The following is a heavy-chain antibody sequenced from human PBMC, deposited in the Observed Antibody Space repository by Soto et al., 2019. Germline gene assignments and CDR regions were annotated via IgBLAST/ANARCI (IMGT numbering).Heavy chain of an antibody. J-gene: IGHJ4*02. V-gene: IGHV3-13*01. CDR1: GFTFSSYD. CDR3: ARVRVSSGWYLVAY. D-gene: IGHD6-19*01. CDR2: IGTAGDT. Sequence: GGSLRLSCAASGFTFSSYDMHWVRQATGKGLEWVSAIGTAGDTYYPGSVKGRFTISRENAKNSLYLQMNSLRAGDTDVYYCARVRVSSGWYLVAYWGEGPLVTFSS.